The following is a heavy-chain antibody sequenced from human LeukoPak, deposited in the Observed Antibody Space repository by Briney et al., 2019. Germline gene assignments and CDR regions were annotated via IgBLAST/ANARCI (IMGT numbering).Heavy chain of an antibody. Sequence: GGSLRLSCAASGFTFRNYAMNWVRQAPGKGLEWVTFMQYDGSDKFYADSVKGRFTISRDDSKNTLYLQMNSLKSEDTAVYYCAAGTGTSDFDYWGRGIMVTVSS. CDR2: MQYDGSDK. D-gene: IGHD1-7*01. CDR1: GFTFRNYA. J-gene: IGHJ4*02. CDR3: AAGTGTSDFDY. V-gene: IGHV3-30*02.